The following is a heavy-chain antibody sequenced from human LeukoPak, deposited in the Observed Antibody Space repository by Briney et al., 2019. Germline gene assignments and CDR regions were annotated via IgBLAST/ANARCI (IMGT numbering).Heavy chain of an antibody. CDR1: GYTFTIYG. V-gene: IGHV1-18*01. D-gene: IGHD2-2*01. J-gene: IGHJ4*02. Sequence: ASVKVSCKASGYTFTIYGISWVRQPPGQGLEWMGWISAYNGNTNYAQKLQGRVTITTDTSTSTAYMELRSLRSDDTAVYYCARDSMFKVVVPAAMRFRDYFDYWGQGTLVTVSS. CDR3: ARDSMFKVVVPAAMRFRDYFDY. CDR2: ISAYNGNT.